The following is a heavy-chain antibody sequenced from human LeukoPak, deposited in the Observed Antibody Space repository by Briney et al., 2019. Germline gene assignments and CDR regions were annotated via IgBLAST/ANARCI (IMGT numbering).Heavy chain of an antibody. CDR1: GYSFTSYW. CDR2: IYPGGSDT. CDR3: ASHIARPLYYYGMDV. V-gene: IGHV5-51*01. D-gene: IGHD3-16*02. J-gene: IGHJ6*02. Sequence: GESLKISCKGSGYSFTSYWIGWVRQMPGKGLEWMGIIYPGGSDTRYSPSFQGQVTISADKSISTAYLQWSSLKASDTAMYYCASHIARPLYYYGMDVWGQGTTVTVSS.